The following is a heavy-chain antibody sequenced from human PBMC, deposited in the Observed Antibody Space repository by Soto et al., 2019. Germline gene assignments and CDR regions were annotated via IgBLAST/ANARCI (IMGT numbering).Heavy chain of an antibody. CDR2: ISSSGSTI. D-gene: IGHD2-15*01. V-gene: IGHV3-11*01. CDR1: GFTFSDYY. CDR3: ARARSGIVVVVAANHPMDD. Sequence: GGSLRLSCAASGFTFSDYYMSWIRQAPGKGLEWVSYISSSGSTIYYGDSVKGRFTISSDNAKNSPYLQMNSLRAEDTAVYYGARARSGIVVVVAANHPMDDWGKGTTVTVSS. J-gene: IGHJ6*03.